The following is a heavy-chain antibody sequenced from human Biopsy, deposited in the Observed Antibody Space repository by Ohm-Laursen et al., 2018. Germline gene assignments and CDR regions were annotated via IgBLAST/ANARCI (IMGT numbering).Heavy chain of an antibody. CDR1: GGSINSYY. V-gene: IGHV4-4*07. Sequence: GTLSLTCTVSGGSINSYYWSWMRQPAGKGLEWIGRIFTSGTTNYSPSLNNRVTMSVDTSKNQFSLRLPAATAADSAGYYRGRGGSGSCPFDYWGPGTLVTVSS. D-gene: IGHD3-10*01. J-gene: IGHJ4*02. CDR3: GRGGSGSCPFDY. CDR2: IFTSGTT.